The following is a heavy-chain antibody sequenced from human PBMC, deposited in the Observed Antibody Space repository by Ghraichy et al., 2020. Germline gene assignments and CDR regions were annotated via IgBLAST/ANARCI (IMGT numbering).Heavy chain of an antibody. CDR3: ARFNDDGDYFDH. D-gene: IGHD4-17*01. Sequence: SVPTLVKPTQTLTLTCTFSGFSLTTSGMFVSWIRQPPGKALEWLALIDGVDHKYYNTSLRTRLTISKDSSRNQVVLTMTKMDPVDTATYYCARFNDDGDYFDHWGQGTLVTVSS. J-gene: IGHJ4*02. V-gene: IGHV2-70*01. CDR2: IDGVDHK. CDR1: GFSLTTSGMF.